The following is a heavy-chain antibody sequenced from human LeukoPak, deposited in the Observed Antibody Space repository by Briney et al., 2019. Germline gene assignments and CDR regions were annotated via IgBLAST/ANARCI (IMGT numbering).Heavy chain of an antibody. CDR2: ICWNSGSI. D-gene: IGHD3-10*01. CDR1: GFTFDDYA. CDR3: AKGDTYGSGSYPDY. V-gene: IGHV3-9*01. Sequence: GGSLRLSCAASGFTFDDYAMHWVRHAPGKGLEWGSGICWNSGSIGYADSVKGRFTISRDNAKNSLYLQMNSLRAEDTALYYCAKGDTYGSGSYPDYWGQGTLVTVSS. J-gene: IGHJ4*02.